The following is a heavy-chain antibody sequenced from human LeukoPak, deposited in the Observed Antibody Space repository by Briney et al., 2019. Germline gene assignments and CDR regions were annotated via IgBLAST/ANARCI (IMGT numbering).Heavy chain of an antibody. CDR2: IIPIFGTA. Sequence: SVKVSCKASGGTFSSYAISWVRQAPGQGLEWMGGIIPIFGTANYAQKFQGRVTITADESTSTAYMELSSLRSDDTAVYYCARVSLGRPYTWFDPWGQGTLVTVSS. D-gene: IGHD3-3*02. CDR3: ARVSLGRPYTWFDP. J-gene: IGHJ5*02. V-gene: IGHV1-69*13. CDR1: GGTFSSYA.